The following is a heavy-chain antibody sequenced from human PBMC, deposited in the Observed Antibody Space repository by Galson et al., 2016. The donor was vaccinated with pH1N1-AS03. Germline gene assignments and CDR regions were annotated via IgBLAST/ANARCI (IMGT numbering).Heavy chain of an antibody. J-gene: IGHJ4*02. CDR2: IYWDDDK. CDR1: GFSPTTSAVG. CDR3: ARTAGWLPDF. V-gene: IGHV2-5*02. D-gene: IGHD3-9*01. Sequence: PALVKPTQTLTLTCTFSGFSPTTSAVGVVWIRQPPGKALEWLALIYWDDDKRYNSSLKSRLTITKDTSKNQVVLTMTNMDPVDTATYYCARTAGWLPDFWGQGTLATVSS.